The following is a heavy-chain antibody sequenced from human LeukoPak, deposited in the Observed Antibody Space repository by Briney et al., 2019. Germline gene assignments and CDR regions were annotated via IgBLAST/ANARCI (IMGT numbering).Heavy chain of an antibody. CDR2: IKQDGSEK. Sequence: GGSLRLSCAASGFSFSSYWMIWVRQAPGKGLEWVANIKQDGSEKYYVDSVKGRFTISRDNAKNSVYLQMNSLRVEDTAVYYCARDGRNTALSFDYWGQGTLVTVSS. CDR3: ARDGRNTALSFDY. D-gene: IGHD5-18*01. CDR1: GFSFSSYW. V-gene: IGHV3-7*01. J-gene: IGHJ4*02.